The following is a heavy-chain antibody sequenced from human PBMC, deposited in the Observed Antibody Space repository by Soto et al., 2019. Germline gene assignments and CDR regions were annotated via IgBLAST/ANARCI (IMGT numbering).Heavy chain of an antibody. V-gene: IGHV4-34*01. J-gene: IGHJ4*02. D-gene: IGHD2-8*02. Sequence: PSETLSLTCAVYGGSFSGYYWSWIRQPPGKGLECIGEINHSGSTNYNPSLKSRVTISVDTSKNQFSLKLTSVTAADTAVYYCARDKITGLFDYWGQGTLVNVSS. CDR1: GGSFSGYY. CDR3: ARDKITGLFDY. CDR2: INHSGST.